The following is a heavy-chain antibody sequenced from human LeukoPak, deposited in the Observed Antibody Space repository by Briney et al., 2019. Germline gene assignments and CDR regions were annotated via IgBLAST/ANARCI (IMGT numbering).Heavy chain of an antibody. V-gene: IGHV3-30*18. CDR3: AKGVVVAATRPEFFDY. CDR2: ISYDGSNK. J-gene: IGHJ4*02. Sequence: PGRSLRLSCAASGFTFSSYGMHWVRQAPGKGLEWVAVISYDGSNKYFADSVKGRFTISRDNSKNTLYLQMYSLRAEDTAVYYCAKGVVVAATRPEFFDYWGQGTLVTVSS. D-gene: IGHD2-15*01. CDR1: GFTFSSYG.